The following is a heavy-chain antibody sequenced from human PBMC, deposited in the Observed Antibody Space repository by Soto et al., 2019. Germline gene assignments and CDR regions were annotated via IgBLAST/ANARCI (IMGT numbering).Heavy chain of an antibody. CDR3: ARAVTILDAFDI. Sequence: QVQLVPSGAEVKKPGSSVKVSCKASGGTFSSYTISWVRQAPGQGLEWMGRIIPILGIANYAQKFQGRVTITADKSTSTAYMELSSLRSEDTAVYYCARAVTILDAFDIWGQGTMVTVSS. CDR2: IIPILGIA. D-gene: IGHD4-17*01. V-gene: IGHV1-69*02. J-gene: IGHJ3*02. CDR1: GGTFSSYT.